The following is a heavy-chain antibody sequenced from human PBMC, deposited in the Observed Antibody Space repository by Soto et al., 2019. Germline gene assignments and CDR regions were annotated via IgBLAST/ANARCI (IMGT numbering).Heavy chain of an antibody. D-gene: IGHD3-22*01. V-gene: IGHV3-15*07. CDR1: GLPSRTAG. J-gene: IGHJ4*02. CDR2: IKSKTDGGTT. CDR3: TTDLEYYDSSGYYYRFDY. Sequence: EVQLVESGGGLVKLGGSLGPSCQALGLPSRTAGWTWSRKAPGRGLGWAGRIKSKTDGGTTDYAAPVKGRFTISRDDSKNTLYLQMNSLKTEDTAVYYCTTDLEYYDSSGYYYRFDYWGQGTLVTVSS.